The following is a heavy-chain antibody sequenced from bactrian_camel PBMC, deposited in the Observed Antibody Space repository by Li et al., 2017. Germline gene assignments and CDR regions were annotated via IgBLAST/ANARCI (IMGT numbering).Heavy chain of an antibody. CDR2: ISGANT. CDR1: GYTDSGDC. D-gene: IGHD2*01. V-gene: IGHV3-3*01. J-gene: IGHJ6*01. CDR3: AADMFCRNATTRESDFHF. Sequence: HVQLVESGGGSVQAGGSLTLSCSVSGYTDSGDCMAWFRQRPRNEREGLATISGANTLYADSVKGRFAISQDNDKNTLAVTLEVNNLKPEDTAKYFCAADMFCRNATTRESDFHFWGHGTQVTVS.